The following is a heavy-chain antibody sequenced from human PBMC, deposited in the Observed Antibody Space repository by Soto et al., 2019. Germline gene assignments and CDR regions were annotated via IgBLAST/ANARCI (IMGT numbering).Heavy chain of an antibody. D-gene: IGHD6-25*01. Sequence: SETLSLTCAVSGGPISSSNWWSWVRQPPGKGLEWIGEIFHSGSTNYNPSLKSRVTISVDKSRNQFSLKLSSVTAADTAVYYCASDYAATVLTIGHWFDPWGKGTLVTVSS. V-gene: IGHV4-4*02. J-gene: IGHJ5*02. CDR2: IFHSGST. CDR3: ASDYAATVLTIGHWFDP. CDR1: GGPISSSNW.